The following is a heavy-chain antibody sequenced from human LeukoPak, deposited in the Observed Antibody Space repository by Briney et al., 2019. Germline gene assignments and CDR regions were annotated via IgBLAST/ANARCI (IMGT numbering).Heavy chain of an antibody. CDR1: GYTFTNYY. CDR3: ARAIVVVTANHDY. D-gene: IGHD2-21*02. V-gene: IGHV1-18*04. J-gene: IGHJ4*02. CDR2: ISAYNGNT. Sequence: ASVKVSCKASGYTFTNYYMHWVRQAPGQGLEWMGWISAYNGNTNYAQKLQGRVTMTTDTSTSTAYMELRSLRSDDTAVYYCARAIVVVTANHDYWGQGTLVTVSS.